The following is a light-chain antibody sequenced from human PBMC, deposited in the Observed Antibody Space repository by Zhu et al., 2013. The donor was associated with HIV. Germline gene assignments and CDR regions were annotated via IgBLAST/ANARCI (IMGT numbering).Light chain of an antibody. CDR2: DAS. Sequence: AIQLTQSPSSLSASVGDRVTISCRASQGISSALAWYQQKPGKVPKLLIYDASSLESGVPSRFSGSGSGTDFTLTISSLQSEDFATYYCQQSDSYLLTFGGGTKVEIK. V-gene: IGKV1-13*02. J-gene: IGKJ4*01. CDR3: QQSDSYLLT. CDR1: QGISSA.